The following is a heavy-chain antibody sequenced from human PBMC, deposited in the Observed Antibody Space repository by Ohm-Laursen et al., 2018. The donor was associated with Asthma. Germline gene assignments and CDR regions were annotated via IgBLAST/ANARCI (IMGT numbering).Heavy chain of an antibody. D-gene: IGHD1-26*01. J-gene: IGHJ4*02. V-gene: IGHV3-30*03. CDR1: GFTFSSYG. CDR3: ARDEVGALYYFDY. Sequence: SLRLSCTASGFTFSSYGMHWVRQAPGKGLEWVAVISYDGSNKYYADSVKGRFTISRDNSKNTLYLQMNSLRAEDTAVYYCARDEVGALYYFDYWGQGTLVTVSS. CDR2: ISYDGSNK.